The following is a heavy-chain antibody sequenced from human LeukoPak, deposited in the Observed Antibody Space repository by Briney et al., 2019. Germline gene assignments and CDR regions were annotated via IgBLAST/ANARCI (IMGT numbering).Heavy chain of an antibody. V-gene: IGHV3-48*02. D-gene: IGHD1-26*01. CDR2: ISSSSITI. J-gene: IGHJ4*02. CDR3: ARVTVGTRSIDY. CDR1: GFTFSINT. Sequence: RGSLRLSCAASGFTFSINTMNWVRQAPGTGLEWVSYISSSSITIYYADSVKGRYTISRDNAKSSLYLQMNSLRDEDTAVYYCARVTVGTRSIDYWGQGTLVTVSS.